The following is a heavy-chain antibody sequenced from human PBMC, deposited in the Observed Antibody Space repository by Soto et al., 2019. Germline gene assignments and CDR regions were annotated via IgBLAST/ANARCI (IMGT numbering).Heavy chain of an antibody. CDR1: GVSFSGQY. Sequence: QVRLQQWGAGLLKPSETLSLTCAVHGVSFSGQYWNWIRQPPGKGLEWIGESNQSGTTNYNPSLKSRVTISVDTSKDQVSLRLTSVTAADTAVYYCARDTGRYDRMGYWGQGTLVTVSS. CDR3: ARDTGRYDRMGY. D-gene: IGHD1-1*01. J-gene: IGHJ4*02. V-gene: IGHV4-34*02. CDR2: SNQSGTT.